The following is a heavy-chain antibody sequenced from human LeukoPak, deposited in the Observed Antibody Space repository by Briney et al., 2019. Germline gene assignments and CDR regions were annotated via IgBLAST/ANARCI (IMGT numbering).Heavy chain of an antibody. V-gene: IGHV5-51*01. D-gene: IGHD6-13*01. CDR1: GYNFTNYW. CDR3: ARSIALAAAIFNY. Sequence: GESLKISCKCSGYNFTNYWIAWVRQIPGKGLEWMGIISPGDSDTRYSPSFRGRVPISADKSINTAYLQWRSLKASDTAMYYRARSIALAAAIFNYWGQGTLVTVSS. CDR2: ISPGDSDT. J-gene: IGHJ4*02.